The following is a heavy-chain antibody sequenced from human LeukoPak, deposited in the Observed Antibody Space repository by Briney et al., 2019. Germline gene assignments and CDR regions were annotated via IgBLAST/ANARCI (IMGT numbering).Heavy chain of an antibody. J-gene: IGHJ5*02. Sequence: SETLCLTCTVSGGSITSYYWSWIRQPAEEGLEWIGRIYSSGSTNYNPSLQSRVTMSVDTSKNQFSLKLSSVTAADTAVYYCARDLGSAYGVPRWFDPWGQGTLVTVFS. V-gene: IGHV4-4*07. D-gene: IGHD4-17*01. CDR3: ARDLGSAYGVPRWFDP. CDR2: IYSSGST. CDR1: GGSITSYY.